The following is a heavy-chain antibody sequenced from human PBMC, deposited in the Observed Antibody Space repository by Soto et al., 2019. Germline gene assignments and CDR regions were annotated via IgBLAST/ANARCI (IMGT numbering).Heavy chain of an antibody. CDR3: ARGAFDSSGYYLDY. Sequence: SETLSLTCAVSGGSISSGGYSWSWIRQPPGKGLEWIGYIYHSGSTYYNPSLKSRATISVDRSKNQFSLKLSSVTAADTAVYYCARGAFDSSGYYLDYWGQGTLVTVSS. J-gene: IGHJ4*02. CDR1: GGSISSGGYS. CDR2: IYHSGST. D-gene: IGHD3-22*01. V-gene: IGHV4-30-2*01.